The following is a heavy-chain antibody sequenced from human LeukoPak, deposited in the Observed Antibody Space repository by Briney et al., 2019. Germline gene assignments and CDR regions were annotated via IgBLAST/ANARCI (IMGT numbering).Heavy chain of an antibody. Sequence: ASVKVSCKASGYTFTGYYMHWVRQAPGQGLEWMGRINPNSGGTNYAQKFQGRVTMTRDTSISTAYMELSRLRSDDTAVYYCASSPIITGTTDWFDPWGQGTLVTVS. CDR3: ASSPIITGTTDWFDP. D-gene: IGHD1-20*01. CDR2: INPNSGGT. J-gene: IGHJ5*02. CDR1: GYTFTGYY. V-gene: IGHV1-2*06.